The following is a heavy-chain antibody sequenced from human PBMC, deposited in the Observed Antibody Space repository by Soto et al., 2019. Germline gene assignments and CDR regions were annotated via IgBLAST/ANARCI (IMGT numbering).Heavy chain of an antibody. D-gene: IGHD6-13*01. CDR3: ARQDYSTTWYLNY. CDR2: ISGSAGAT. CDR1: GFTFSAYA. Sequence: EVQLLESGGGVVQPGGSLRLSCAASGFTFSAYAMTWVRQAPGKGLEWVSVISGSAGATYYADSVKGRFTISRDYSKNTLYLQMNSLRAEDTAVYYCARQDYSTTWYLNYWGQGTLVTVSS. J-gene: IGHJ4*02. V-gene: IGHV3-23*01.